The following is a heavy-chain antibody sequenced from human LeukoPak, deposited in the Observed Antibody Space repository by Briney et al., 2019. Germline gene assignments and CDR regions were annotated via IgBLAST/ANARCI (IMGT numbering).Heavy chain of an antibody. CDR2: IIPRFRTT. D-gene: IGHD1-14*01. Sequence: SVKISCKVSGVAFYNCAVSWVRQAPGHGLEWMGRIIPRFRTTNYAQRFQGRITITADESTSTAYMQLSSLTSVDPALYYCASDGSIDRTINSFGPWGQGTLGTVSS. CDR1: GVAFYNCA. V-gene: IGHV1-69*15. CDR3: ASDGSIDRTINSFGP. J-gene: IGHJ5*02.